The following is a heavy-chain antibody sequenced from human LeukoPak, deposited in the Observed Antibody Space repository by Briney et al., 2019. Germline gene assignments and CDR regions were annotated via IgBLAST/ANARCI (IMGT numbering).Heavy chain of an antibody. J-gene: IGHJ5*02. CDR1: GFTFSSYA. D-gene: IGHD1-26*01. CDR2: ISGSGGSI. CDR3: AKAGGSYTPVTTWFAP. V-gene: IGHV3-23*01. Sequence: GGSLRLSCAASGFTFSSYAMDWVRQAPGKGLEWVSTISGSGGSIYYADSVKGRFTISRDNSKNTLYLQMNSLKAEDTAVYYCAKAGGSYTPVTTWFAPWGQGTLVTVSS.